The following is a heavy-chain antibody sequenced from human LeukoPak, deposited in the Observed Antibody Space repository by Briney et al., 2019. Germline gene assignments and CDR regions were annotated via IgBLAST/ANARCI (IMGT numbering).Heavy chain of an antibody. J-gene: IGHJ4*02. Sequence: GRSLRLSCAASGFTFSSYGMHWVRQAPGKGLEWVAVISYDGSNKYYADSAKGRFTISRDNSKNTLYLQMNSLRAEDTAVYYCAKDGNGPFDYWGQGTLVTVSS. D-gene: IGHD1-26*01. V-gene: IGHV3-30*18. CDR1: GFTFSSYG. CDR2: ISYDGSNK. CDR3: AKDGNGPFDY.